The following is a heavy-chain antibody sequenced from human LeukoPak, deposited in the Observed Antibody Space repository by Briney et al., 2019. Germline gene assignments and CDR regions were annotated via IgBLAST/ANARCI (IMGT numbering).Heavy chain of an antibody. CDR1: GFPFSNYW. D-gene: IGHD3-22*01. J-gene: IGHJ5*02. Sequence: GGSLRLSCAASGFPFSNYWMSWVRQAPGKGLEWVANIKQDGSEKYYVDSVKGRFTISRDNAKNSLSLQMNSLRAEDTAVYYCARASYYYDNLAWQDNWFDPWGQGTLVTVSS. CDR3: ARASYYYDNLAWQDNWFDP. CDR2: IKQDGSEK. V-gene: IGHV3-7*05.